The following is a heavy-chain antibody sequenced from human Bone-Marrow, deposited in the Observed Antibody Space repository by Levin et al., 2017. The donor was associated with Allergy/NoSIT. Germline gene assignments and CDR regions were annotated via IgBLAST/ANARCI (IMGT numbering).Heavy chain of an antibody. Sequence: PGASVKVSCKASGYTFTSYGISWVRQAPGQGLEWMGWISAYNGNTNYAQKLQGRVTMTTDTSTSTAYMELRSLRSDDTAVYYCAREAKDIVVVPAASWFDPWGQGTLVTVSS. J-gene: IGHJ5*02. CDR2: ISAYNGNT. CDR3: AREAKDIVVVPAASWFDP. D-gene: IGHD2-2*01. V-gene: IGHV1-18*01. CDR1: GYTFTSYG.